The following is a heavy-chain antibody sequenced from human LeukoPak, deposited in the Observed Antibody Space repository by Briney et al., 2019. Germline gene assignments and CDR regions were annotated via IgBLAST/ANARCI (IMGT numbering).Heavy chain of an antibody. Sequence: GGSLRLSCAASGFTFSSYTMSWLRQAPGKGLEGVSAIYGSGGNSYYADSVRGRFTISRDNSKNTLYLQMNSLRGEDMAVYYCAKGPSGSYWVHFDYWGQGTLVTVSS. CDR1: GFTFSSYT. J-gene: IGHJ4*02. D-gene: IGHD1-26*01. CDR2: IYGSGGNS. V-gene: IGHV3-23*01. CDR3: AKGPSGSYWVHFDY.